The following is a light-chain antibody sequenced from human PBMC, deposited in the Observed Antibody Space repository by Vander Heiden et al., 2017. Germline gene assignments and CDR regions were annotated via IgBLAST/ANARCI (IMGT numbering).Light chain of an antibody. Sequence: IVLTQSPPPLSLSPGETATLSCRASQSISDGLAWYQQKPGQAPRLLIYDASNRATGIPARFSGSGSGTDFTLTISNLEPEDFAVYYCQQHNSWPRTFGQGTKVEI. CDR1: QSISDG. CDR3: QQHNSWPRT. CDR2: DAS. V-gene: IGKV3-11*01. J-gene: IGKJ2*01.